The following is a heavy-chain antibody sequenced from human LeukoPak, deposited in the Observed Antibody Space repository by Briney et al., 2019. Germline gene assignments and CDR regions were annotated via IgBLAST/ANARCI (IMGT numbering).Heavy chain of an antibody. CDR1: GYSFTSYW. V-gene: IGHV5-51*01. J-gene: IGHJ5*02. Sequence: NLGESLKISCKGSGYSFTSYWIGWVRQMPGKGPEWMGIIYPGDSDTRHSPSFQGQVTISADKSISTAYLQWSSLKASDTAMYYCARSLHSSSWSFDPWGQGTLVTVSS. CDR2: IYPGDSDT. D-gene: IGHD6-13*01. CDR3: ARSLHSSSWSFDP.